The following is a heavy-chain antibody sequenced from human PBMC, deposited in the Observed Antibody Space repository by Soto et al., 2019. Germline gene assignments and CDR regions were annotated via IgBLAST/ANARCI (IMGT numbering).Heavy chain of an antibody. D-gene: IGHD2-2*01. J-gene: IGHJ6*02. V-gene: IGHV1-69*08. CDR3: AREDRDRETGLVPAAIDGMDV. CDR1: GGTFSRYS. Sequence: QVQLVQSGAEVKKPGSSVKVSCKASGGTFSRYSITWVRQAPGHGLEWIGRIIPIFGIASYAQKFQGRVTITAHESTSKAHMELSSLKSDDTAVYYCAREDRDRETGLVPAAIDGMDVWGQGTTVTVSS. CDR2: IIPIFGIA.